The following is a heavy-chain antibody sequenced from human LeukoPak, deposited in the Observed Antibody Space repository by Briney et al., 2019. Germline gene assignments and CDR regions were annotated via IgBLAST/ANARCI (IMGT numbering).Heavy chain of an antibody. CDR2: IIPILGIA. D-gene: IGHD3-22*01. Sequence: SVKVSCKASGGTFSSYTISWVRQAPGQGLEWMGRIIPILGIANYAQKFQGRVTITADKSTSTAYMELSSLRSEDTAVYYCASKGVRYYDSSGYYGGSASDIWGQGTMVTVSS. CDR1: GGTFSSYT. J-gene: IGHJ3*02. V-gene: IGHV1-69*02. CDR3: ASKGVRYYDSSGYYGGSASDI.